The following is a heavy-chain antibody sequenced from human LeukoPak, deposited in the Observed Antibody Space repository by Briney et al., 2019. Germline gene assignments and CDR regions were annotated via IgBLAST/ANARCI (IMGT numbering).Heavy chain of an antibody. CDR2: INHSGST. CDR3: AGGFPNPGGTMVRGVINFDY. J-gene: IGHJ4*02. D-gene: IGHD3-10*01. V-gene: IGHV4-34*01. CDR1: GGSFSGYY. Sequence: SETLSLTCAVYGGSFSGYYWSWIRQPPGKGLEWIGEINHSGSTNYNPSLKSRVTISVDTSKNQFSLKLSSVTAADTAVYYCAGGFPNPGGTMVRGVINFDYWGQGTLVTVSS.